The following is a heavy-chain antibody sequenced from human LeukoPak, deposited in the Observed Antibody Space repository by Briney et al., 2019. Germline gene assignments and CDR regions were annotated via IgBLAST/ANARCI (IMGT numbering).Heavy chain of an antibody. D-gene: IGHD3-10*01. CDR2: ISWNSGSI. J-gene: IGHJ4*02. CDR1: GFTFDDYA. Sequence: GGSLRLSCAASGFTFDDYAMHWVRQAPGKGLEWVSGISWNSGSIGYADSVKGRFTISRDNAKNSLYLQMNSLRAEDTALYYCAKSAGSGSYYRIYFDYWGQGTLVTVSS. CDR3: AKSAGSGSYYRIYFDY. V-gene: IGHV3-9*01.